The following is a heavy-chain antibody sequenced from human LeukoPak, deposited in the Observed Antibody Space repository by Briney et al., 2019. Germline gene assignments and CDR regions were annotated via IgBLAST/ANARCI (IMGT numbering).Heavy chain of an antibody. Sequence: SEILSLTCTVSGGSISSYYWSWIRQPPGKGLEWIGYIYYSGSTNYNPSLKSRVTISVDTSKNQFSLKLSSVTAADTAVYYCARTVDTSVVGDYWGQGTLVTVSS. CDR3: ARTVDTSVVGDY. CDR1: GGSISSYY. J-gene: IGHJ4*02. CDR2: IYYSGST. V-gene: IGHV4-59*12. D-gene: IGHD5-18*01.